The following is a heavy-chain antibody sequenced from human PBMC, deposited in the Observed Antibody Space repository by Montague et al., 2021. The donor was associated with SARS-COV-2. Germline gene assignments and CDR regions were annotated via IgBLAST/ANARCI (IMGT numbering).Heavy chain of an antibody. J-gene: IGHJ6*02. V-gene: IGHV4-59*12. CDR3: ARQASGSYYYYGVDV. Sequence: SETLSLTCTVSGDSINTYYWNWIRQPPGKGLEWLGYIFYTGSTNYNPSLKSRVTISLDTSKNQFFLKVTSVTAADTAVYYCARQASGSYYYYGVDVWGQGTTVTVSS. CDR1: GDSINTYY. D-gene: IGHD2-21*01. CDR2: IFYTGST.